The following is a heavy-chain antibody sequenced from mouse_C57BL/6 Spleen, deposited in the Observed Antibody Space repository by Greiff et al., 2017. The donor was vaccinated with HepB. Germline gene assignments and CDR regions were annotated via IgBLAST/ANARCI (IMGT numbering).Heavy chain of an antibody. CDR1: GFTFTDYY. D-gene: IGHD4-1*01. CDR2: IRNKDNGYTT. V-gene: IGHV7-3*01. CDR3: ARSSNWDWYFDV. J-gene: IGHJ1*03. Sequence: EVQLVESGGGLVQPGGSLSLSCAASGFTFTDYYMSWVRQPPGKALEWLGFIRNKDNGYTTEYSASVKGRFTISRDNSQSILYLQMNALRAEDSATYYCARSSNWDWYFDVWGTGTTVTVSS.